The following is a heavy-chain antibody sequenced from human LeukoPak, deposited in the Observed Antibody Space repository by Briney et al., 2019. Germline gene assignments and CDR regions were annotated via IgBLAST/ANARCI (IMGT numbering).Heavy chain of an antibody. CDR3: AQGGRLLDY. Sequence: GGSLRLSCAASGFTFSNYGMSWVRQAPGKGLDWVSTIINTGGSTFYVDSVKGRFTISRDNSKNTLYLQMNSLRAEDTAICYCAQGGRLLDYWGQGTLVTVSS. CDR2: IINTGGST. J-gene: IGHJ4*02. CDR1: GFTFSNYG. D-gene: IGHD1-26*01. V-gene: IGHV3-23*01.